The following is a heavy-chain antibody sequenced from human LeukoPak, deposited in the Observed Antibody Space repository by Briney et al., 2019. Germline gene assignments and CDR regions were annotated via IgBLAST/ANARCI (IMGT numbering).Heavy chain of an antibody. V-gene: IGHV3-23*01. CDR2: ISGLGEST. CDR1: GITFSTYA. D-gene: IGHD3-22*01. Sequence: GGSLRPSCAASGITFSTYAMNWVRQAPGKGLEWVSTISGLGESTYYADSVKGRFTISRDNSKNTLYLQMYSLRAEDTAVYYCAIGSAGYFDSSGYYYVFWGQGTLVTVSS. J-gene: IGHJ4*02. CDR3: AIGSAGYFDSSGYYYVF.